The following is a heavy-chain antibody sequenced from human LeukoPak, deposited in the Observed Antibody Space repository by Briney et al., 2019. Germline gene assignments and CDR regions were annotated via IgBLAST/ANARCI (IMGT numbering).Heavy chain of an antibody. J-gene: IGHJ4*02. CDR1: GGTFSSYA. D-gene: IGHD3-10*01. Sequence: SVKVSCKASGGTFSSYAISWVRQAPGQGLEWMGRIIPILGIANYAQKFQGRVTITADKSTSTAYMELSSLRSEDTAVYYCARDKFGLSPSEFDYWGQGTLVTDSS. CDR2: IIPILGIA. V-gene: IGHV1-69*04. CDR3: ARDKFGLSPSEFDY.